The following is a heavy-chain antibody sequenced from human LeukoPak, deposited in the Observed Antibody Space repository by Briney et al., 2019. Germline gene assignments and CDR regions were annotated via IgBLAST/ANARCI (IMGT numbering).Heavy chain of an antibody. CDR1: GYNFTSYY. J-gene: IGHJ4*02. CDR2: INPSGGTT. D-gene: IGHD6-6*01. V-gene: IGHV1-46*01. CDR3: AKDRWRDGSSSFDN. Sequence: ASVTVSCKASGYNFTSYYMHWVRQAPGQGLEWMGIINPSGGTTSYAQKFQGRVTVTRDTSTSTVYMELRSLRSDDTAVYYCAKDRWRDGSSSFDNWGQGTLVTVSS.